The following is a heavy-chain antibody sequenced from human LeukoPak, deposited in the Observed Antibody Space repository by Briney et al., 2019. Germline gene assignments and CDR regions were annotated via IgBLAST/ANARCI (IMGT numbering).Heavy chain of an antibody. J-gene: IGHJ6*02. V-gene: IGHV3-21*01. CDR1: GFTFSSYS. Sequence: VGSLRLSCAASGFTFSSYSMNWVRQAPGKGLEWVSSISSSSSYIYYADSVKGRFTISRDNAKNSLYLQMNSLRAEDTAVYYCARDRQQLWLREDYYYYGMDVWGQGTTVTVSS. CDR2: ISSSSSYI. CDR3: ARDRQQLWLREDYYYYGMDV. D-gene: IGHD5-18*01.